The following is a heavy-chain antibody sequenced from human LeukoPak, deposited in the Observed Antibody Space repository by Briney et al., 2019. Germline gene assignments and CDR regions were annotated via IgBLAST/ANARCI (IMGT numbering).Heavy chain of an antibody. D-gene: IGHD2-2*01. CDR3: AKAMGYCSSTSCYKSLYYYYYMDV. CDR1: GLSFSDSG. J-gene: IGHJ6*03. CDR2: LWSDESIK. Sequence: GRSLRLSCEVSGLSFSDSGMHWVRQAPGKGLEWVAVLWSDESIKYYADPVKGRFTISRDNSKNTLYLQMNSLRAEDTAVYYCAKAMGYCSSTSCYKSLYYYYYMDVWGKGTTVTVSS. V-gene: IGHV3-33*06.